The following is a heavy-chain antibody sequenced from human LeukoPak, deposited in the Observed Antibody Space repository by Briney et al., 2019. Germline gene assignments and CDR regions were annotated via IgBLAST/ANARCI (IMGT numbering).Heavy chain of an antibody. CDR2: ISNSGST. CDR1: GGSPSSPS. V-gene: IGHV4-59*11. D-gene: IGHD4-23*01. J-gene: IGHJ6*02. Sequence: SQTPSLSPTVSGGSPSSPSSSSLPQPPGTRLEWLGYISNSGSTNYNPPLKSRVTISVDTSKNQFSLKLSSVTAADTAVYYCARLDYGGNSDNPRRYYGMDVWRQGTTVTVSS. CDR3: ARLDYGGNSDNPRRYYGMDV.